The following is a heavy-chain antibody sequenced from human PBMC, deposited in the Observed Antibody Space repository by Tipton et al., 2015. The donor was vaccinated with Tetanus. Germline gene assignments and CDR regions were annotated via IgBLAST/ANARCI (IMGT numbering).Heavy chain of an antibody. CDR1: GFSFSNYK. CDR3: VSGSALDY. D-gene: IGHD6-25*01. J-gene: IGHJ4*02. V-gene: IGHV3-21*01. Sequence: SLRLFCEVSGFSFSNYKMNWVRQGPGRGLERVSSISSTSRYINYADSVKGRFTISRDNAKNSLFLEMNSLRADDTAVYYCVSGSALDYWGQGTLVTVSS. CDR2: ISSTSRYI.